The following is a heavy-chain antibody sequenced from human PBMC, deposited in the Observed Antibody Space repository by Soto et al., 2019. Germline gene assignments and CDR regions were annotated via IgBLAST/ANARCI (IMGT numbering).Heavy chain of an antibody. J-gene: IGHJ6*02. Sequence: GGSLRLSCAASGFTFSSYGMHWVRQAPGKGLEWVAVIWYDGSNKYYADSVKGRFTISRDNSKNTLYLQMNSLRAEDTAVYYCARDRRLADSINSYYYGMDVWGQGTTVTVSS. CDR1: GFTFSSYG. CDR3: ARDRRLADSINSYYYGMDV. V-gene: IGHV3-33*01. D-gene: IGHD3-22*01. CDR2: IWYDGSNK.